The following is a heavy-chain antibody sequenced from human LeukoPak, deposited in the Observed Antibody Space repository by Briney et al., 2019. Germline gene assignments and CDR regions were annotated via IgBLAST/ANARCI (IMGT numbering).Heavy chain of an antibody. CDR1: GFTFSSYG. V-gene: IGHV3-30*03. D-gene: IGHD1-7*01. CDR3: TELDYFDY. CDR2: ISYDGSNK. Sequence: GRSLRLSCAASGFTFSSYGMHWVRQAPGKGLEWVAVISYDGSNKYYADSVKGRFTISRDNSKNTLYLQMNSLRAEDTAVYYCTELDYFDYWGQGTLVTVSS. J-gene: IGHJ4*02.